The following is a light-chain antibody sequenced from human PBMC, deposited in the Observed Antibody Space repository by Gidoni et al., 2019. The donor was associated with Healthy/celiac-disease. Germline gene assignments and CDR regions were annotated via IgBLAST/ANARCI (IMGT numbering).Light chain of an antibody. CDR2: AAS. V-gene: IGKV1-27*01. Sequence: DIQMTQSPSALPASGGVRVTITSRASLGISNYLAWYQQKPGKVPKLLIYAASTLQSGVPSRFSGSGSGTDFTLTISSLQPEDVATYYCQKYNSAPRTFGQGTKVEIK. CDR1: LGISNY. J-gene: IGKJ1*01. CDR3: QKYNSAPRT.